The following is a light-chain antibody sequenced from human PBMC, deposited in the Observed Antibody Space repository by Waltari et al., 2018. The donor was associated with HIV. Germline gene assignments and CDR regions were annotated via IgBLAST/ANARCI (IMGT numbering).Light chain of an antibody. CDR1: NIGTKS. CDR2: DDI. V-gene: IGLV3-21*02. CDR3: QVWDSSSDHWV. J-gene: IGLJ3*02. Sequence: SYVLTHPPSVSVAPGQTAKITCAGTNIGTKSVHWYQQKPGQAPVLVVYDDIDRPSGIPERFSGSNAGNTATLTISRVEAGDEADYYCQVWDSSSDHWVFGGGTKLTVL.